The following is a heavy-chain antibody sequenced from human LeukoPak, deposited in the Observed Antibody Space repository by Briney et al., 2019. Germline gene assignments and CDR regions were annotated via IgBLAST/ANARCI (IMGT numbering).Heavy chain of an antibody. CDR3: ASETYCGGDCYDDAFDI. V-gene: IGHV3-30*02. CDR1: GFTFSSYG. J-gene: IGHJ3*02. Sequence: PGGSLRLSCAASGFTFSSYGIHWVRQAPGKGLEWVAFIRYDGSNKYYADSVKGRFTISRDNSKNTLYLQMNSLRAEDTAVYYCASETYCGGDCYDDAFDIWGQGTMVTVSS. D-gene: IGHD2-21*02. CDR2: IRYDGSNK.